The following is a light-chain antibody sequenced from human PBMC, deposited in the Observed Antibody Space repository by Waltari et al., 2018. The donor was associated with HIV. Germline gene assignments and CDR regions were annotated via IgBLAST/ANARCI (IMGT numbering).Light chain of an antibody. CDR2: EVS. Sequence: QSALTQPASVSGSPGQSISISCTGTSSDVGDYYVSWYQHHPGKAPKVIIYEVSTRPSGVSNRFSGSKSGNTASLTISGLLPEDEADYFCSSYISSATPEFGGGTRLTVL. V-gene: IGLV2-14*01. CDR3: SSYISSATPE. J-gene: IGLJ3*02. CDR1: SSDVGDYY.